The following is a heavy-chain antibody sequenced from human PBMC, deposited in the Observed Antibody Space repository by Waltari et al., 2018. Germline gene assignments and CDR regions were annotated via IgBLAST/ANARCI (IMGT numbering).Heavy chain of an antibody. J-gene: IGHJ4*02. CDR3: ARDNPPYYFDY. V-gene: IGHV3-21*01. CDR1: GFTFSSYS. CDR2: ISSSSSYI. Sequence: EVQLVESGGGLVKPGGSLRLSCAASGFTFSSYSMNWVRQAPGKGLEWVSSISSSSSYIYYADSVKGRFTISRDNAKNSRYLQMNSLRAEDTAVYYCARDNPPYYFDYWGQGTLVTVSS.